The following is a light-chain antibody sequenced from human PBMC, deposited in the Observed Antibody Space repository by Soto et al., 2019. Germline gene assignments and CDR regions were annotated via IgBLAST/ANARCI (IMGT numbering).Light chain of an antibody. CDR3: SSYTTSTTGV. CDR1: RSDVGAHNY. J-gene: IGLJ2*01. Sequence: QSALTQPASVSGSPGQSITISCTGTRSDVGAHNYVSWYQQYPGKAPKLMIYDVSNRPSGVSNRFSGSKSGNTASLTISGLQAEDEADYYCSSYTTSTTGVFGGGTKLTVL. CDR2: DVS. V-gene: IGLV2-14*01.